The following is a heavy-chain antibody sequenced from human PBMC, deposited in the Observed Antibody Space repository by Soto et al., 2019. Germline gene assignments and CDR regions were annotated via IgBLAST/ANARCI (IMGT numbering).Heavy chain of an antibody. CDR2: ISSSGSTI. CDR1: GFTFSSYE. V-gene: IGHV3-48*03. Sequence: EVQLVESGGGLVQPEGSLRLSCAASGFTFSSYEMNWVRQAPGKGLEWVSYISSSGSTIYYADSVKGRFTISRDNAKNSLYLQMNSLRAEDTAVYYCARVRWERYYFDYWGQGTLVTVSS. D-gene: IGHD1-26*01. CDR3: ARVRWERYYFDY. J-gene: IGHJ4*02.